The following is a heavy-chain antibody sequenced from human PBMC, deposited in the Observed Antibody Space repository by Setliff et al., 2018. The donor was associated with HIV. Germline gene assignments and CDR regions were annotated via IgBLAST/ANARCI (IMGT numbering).Heavy chain of an antibody. J-gene: IGHJ4*02. CDR1: GYTFTGYY. D-gene: IGHD6-13*01. CDR2: INPNSGGT. V-gene: IGHV1-2*02. CDR3: ATGDEFAAAATDY. Sequence: GASVKVSCKASGYTFTGYYMHWVRQAPGQGLEWMGWINPNSGGTTYAQKFQGRVTMTRDTSISTAYMEVSRLRSDDTAVYYCATGDEFAAAATDYWGQGTLVTVSS.